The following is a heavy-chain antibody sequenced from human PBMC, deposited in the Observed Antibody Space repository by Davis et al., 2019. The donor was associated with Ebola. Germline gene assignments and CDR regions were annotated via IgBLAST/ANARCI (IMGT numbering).Heavy chain of an antibody. CDR3: AEGGTNNFLGAN. V-gene: IGHV3-23*01. J-gene: IGHJ4*02. D-gene: IGHD2-8*01. CDR2: ISATGVDK. Sequence: LSLTCAASGFTFSNYAMSWVRQAPGGGLEWVAGISATGVDKKYADSVRGRFSISRDDSKNTLYLQMDSLRAEDTAVFYCAEGGTNNFLGANWGQGTLVTVSS. CDR1: GFTFSNYA.